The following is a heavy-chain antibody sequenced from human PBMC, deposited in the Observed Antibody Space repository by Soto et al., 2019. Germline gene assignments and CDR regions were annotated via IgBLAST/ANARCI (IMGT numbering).Heavy chain of an antibody. J-gene: IGHJ4*02. CDR1: GFTFRSHA. CDR3: ARDLLVGCSGGSCDPSDY. D-gene: IGHD2-15*01. Sequence: QVQLVESGGGVVQPGRSLRLSCAASGFTFRSHAMHWVRQAPGTGLAWVAVISYDGINQYYADSVKGRFTISRDNSQNTLYLQMNSLRPEDTAVYYCARDLLVGCSGGSCDPSDYWGQGTLVTVSS. CDR2: ISYDGINQ. V-gene: IGHV3-30-3*01.